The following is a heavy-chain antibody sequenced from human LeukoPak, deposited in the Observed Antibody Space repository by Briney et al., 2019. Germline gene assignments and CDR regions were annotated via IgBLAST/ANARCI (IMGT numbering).Heavy chain of an antibody. J-gene: IGHJ4*02. D-gene: IGHD2-2*01. V-gene: IGHV4-59*01. CDR2: IYYSGST. Sequence: PSETLSLTRTVSGGSISSYYWSWIRQPPGKGLEWIGYIYYSGSTNYNPSLKSRVTISVDTSKNQFSLKLSSVTAADTAVYYCARLDCGSTSCYAVDWGQGTLVTVSS. CDR1: GGSISSYY. CDR3: ARLDCGSTSCYAVD.